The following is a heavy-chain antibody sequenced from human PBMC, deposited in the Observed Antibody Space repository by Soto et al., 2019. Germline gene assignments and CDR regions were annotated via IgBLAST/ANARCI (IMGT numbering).Heavy chain of an antibody. CDR1: GGTFSSYA. V-gene: IGHV1-69*13. CDR3: ASDLLVVPAAISGLSYYSLYYWLFV. J-gene: IGHJ6*02. Sequence: GASVKVCCKASGGTFSSYAISWVRQAPGQGLEWMGGIIPIFGTANYAQKFQGRVTITADESTSTAYMELSSLRSEDTAVYYRASDLLVVPAAISGLSYYSLYYWLFVWG. CDR2: IIPIFGTA. D-gene: IGHD2-2*01.